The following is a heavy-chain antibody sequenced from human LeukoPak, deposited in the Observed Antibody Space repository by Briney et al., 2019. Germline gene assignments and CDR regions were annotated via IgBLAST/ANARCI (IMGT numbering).Heavy chain of an antibody. CDR1: GGSFSGHY. CDR2: IYHSGST. J-gene: IGHJ4*02. V-gene: IGHV4-34*01. Sequence: SETLSLTCAVYGGSFSGHYWSWIRQPPGKGLEWIGEIYHSGSTNYNPSLKSRVTISLDMSKNQFSLKLRSVTAADTAVYYCATRTYYHDNPALSHDYWGQGTLVTVSS. CDR3: ATRTYYHDNPALSHDY. D-gene: IGHD3-22*01.